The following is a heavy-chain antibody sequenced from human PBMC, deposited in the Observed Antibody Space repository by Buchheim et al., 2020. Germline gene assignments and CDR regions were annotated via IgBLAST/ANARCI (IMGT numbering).Heavy chain of an antibody. CDR3: ARKGLLWFGEVGMDV. CDR1: GFTFSSYS. Sequence: EVQLVESGGGLVQPGGSPRLSCAASGFTFSSYSMNWVRQAPGKGLEWVSYISSYSSTIYYADSVKGRFNISRDNAKNSLYLQMNSLRDEDTAVYYCARKGLLWFGEVGMDVWGQGTT. J-gene: IGHJ6*02. CDR2: ISSYSSTI. D-gene: IGHD3-10*01. V-gene: IGHV3-48*02.